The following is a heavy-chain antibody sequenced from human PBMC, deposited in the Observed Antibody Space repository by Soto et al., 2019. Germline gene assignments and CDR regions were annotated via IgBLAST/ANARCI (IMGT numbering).Heavy chain of an antibody. D-gene: IGHD3-22*01. J-gene: IGHJ4*02. CDR3: ARGHYYDSSGAPNFDY. Sequence: PSETLSLTCTVSGGSISSYYWSWIRQPPGKGLEWIGYIYYSGSTNYNPSLKSRVTISVDTSKNQFSLKLSSVTAADTAVYYCARGHYYDSSGAPNFDYWGQGTLVTSPQ. CDR2: IYYSGST. V-gene: IGHV4-59*01. CDR1: GGSISSYY.